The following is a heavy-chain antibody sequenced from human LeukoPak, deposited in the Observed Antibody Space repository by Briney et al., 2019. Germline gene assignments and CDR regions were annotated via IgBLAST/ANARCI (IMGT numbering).Heavy chain of an antibody. Sequence: SETLSLTCTVSGGSINTDNYYWSSIRQSPVKGLEWIGYIHHTGTTYYNPSLRSRVSISAFTSNNQFSLTLISVTAADTAVYYCARNLVPYFGELDPWGRGTLVTVSS. CDR1: GGSINTDNYY. CDR3: ARNLVPYFGELDP. CDR2: IHHTGTT. V-gene: IGHV4-31*03. J-gene: IGHJ5*02. D-gene: IGHD3-10*01.